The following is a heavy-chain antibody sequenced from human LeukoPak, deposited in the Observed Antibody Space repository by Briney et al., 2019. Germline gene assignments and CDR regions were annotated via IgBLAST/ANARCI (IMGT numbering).Heavy chain of an antibody. Sequence: PSETLSLTCAVYGGSFSGHYWSWIRQPPGKGLEWNGEINHSGSTNYNPSLKSRVTISVDTSKNQFSLKLSSVTAADTAVYYCARVSNGVYAGWLDPWGQGTLVTVSS. V-gene: IGHV4-34*01. J-gene: IGHJ5*02. D-gene: IGHD2-8*01. CDR1: GGSFSGHY. CDR3: ARVSNGVYAGWLDP. CDR2: INHSGST.